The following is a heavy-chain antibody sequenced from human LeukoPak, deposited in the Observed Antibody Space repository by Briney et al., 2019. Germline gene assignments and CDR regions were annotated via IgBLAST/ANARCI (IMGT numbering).Heavy chain of an antibody. V-gene: IGHV3-23*01. CDR3: AKDPVQTTRDYISGYYYGMDV. J-gene: IGHJ6*02. Sequence: TGGSLRLSCAASGFTFSSYAMSWVRQAPGKGLEWVSAISGSGGSTYYADSVKGRFTISRDNSKNTLYLQMNSLRAEDTAVYYCAKDPVQTTRDYISGYYYGMDVWGQGTTVTVSS. CDR2: ISGSGGST. CDR1: GFTFSSYA. D-gene: IGHD4-11*01.